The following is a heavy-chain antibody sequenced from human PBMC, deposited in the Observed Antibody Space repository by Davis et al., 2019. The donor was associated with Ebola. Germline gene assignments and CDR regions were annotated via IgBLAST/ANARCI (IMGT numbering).Heavy chain of an antibody. V-gene: IGHV4-59*11. J-gene: IGHJ4*02. D-gene: IGHD3-22*01. CDR1: GGSISSHY. CDR2: MYYSGST. CDR3: ARNAPYDSSGYYPFYFDY. Sequence: MPSETLSLTCAVSGGSISSHYWSWIRQSPGKGLEWIGYMYYSGSTNYNPSLKSRVTISAESSKNQFSLNLTSVTAADSAVYYCARNAPYDSSGYYPFYFDYWGQGTLVTVSS.